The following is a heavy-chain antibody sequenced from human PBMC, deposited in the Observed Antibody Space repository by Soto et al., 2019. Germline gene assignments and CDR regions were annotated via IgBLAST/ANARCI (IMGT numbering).Heavy chain of an antibody. CDR2: ISHDGSNK. CDR3: ANMAAAGTG. CDR1: GFTFSSYA. V-gene: IGHV3-30-3*01. D-gene: IGHD6-13*01. J-gene: IGHJ4*02. Sequence: PVGSLRLSCAASGFTFSSYAMHWVRQAPGKGLEWVGGISHDGSNKNYADSVKGRFTISRDNSKNTLYLQMNSLRVEDTAVYYCANMAAAGTGWGQGTLVTVSS.